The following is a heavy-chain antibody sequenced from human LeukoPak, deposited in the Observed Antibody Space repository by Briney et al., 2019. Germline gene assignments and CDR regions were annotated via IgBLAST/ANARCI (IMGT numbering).Heavy chain of an antibody. CDR3: ARDFGQYYDFWSGYCDY. CDR2: IKQDGSEK. J-gene: IGHJ4*02. D-gene: IGHD3-3*01. CDR1: GFTFSSYW. V-gene: IGHV3-7*01. Sequence: GGSLRLSCAASGFTFSSYWMSWVRQAPGKGLEWVANIKQDGSEKYYVDSVKGRFTISRDNAKNSLYLQMNSLRAEDTAVYYCARDFGQYYDFWSGYCDYWGQGTLVTVSS.